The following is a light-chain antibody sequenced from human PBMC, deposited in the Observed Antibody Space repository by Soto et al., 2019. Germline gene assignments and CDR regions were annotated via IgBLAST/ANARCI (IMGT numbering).Light chain of an antibody. J-gene: IGKJ2*01. CDR1: QSVLYSTNNKNY. CDR2: WAT. CDR3: QQYYSAPFT. V-gene: IGKV4-1*01. Sequence: DIVMTQSPDSLAVSLGGRATINCKSSQSVLYSTNNKNYLAWYQQKPGQPPKQLIYWATTREAGVPDRFSGSGSGTDFTLTISSLQAEDVAVYYCQQYYSAPFTFGQGTKLEIK.